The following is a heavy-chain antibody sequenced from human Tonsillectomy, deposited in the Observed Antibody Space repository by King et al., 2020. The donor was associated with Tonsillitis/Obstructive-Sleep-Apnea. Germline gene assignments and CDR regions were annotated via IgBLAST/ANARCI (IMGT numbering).Heavy chain of an antibody. V-gene: IGHV4-34*01. CDR2: IDHSGST. J-gene: IGHJ3*02. CDR3: ARVSEAFDI. CDR1: GGSFSGYY. Sequence: VQLQQWGAGLLKPSETLSLTCGVYGGSFSGYYWSWIRQPPGKGLEWIGEIDHSGSTNYNPSLKSRVTISVDTSKNLFSLKLNSVTAADTAVYYCARVSEAFDIWGQGTMVTVSS.